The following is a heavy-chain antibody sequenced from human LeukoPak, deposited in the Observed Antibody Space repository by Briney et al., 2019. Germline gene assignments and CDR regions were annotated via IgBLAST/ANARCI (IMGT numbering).Heavy chain of an antibody. J-gene: IGHJ4*02. CDR2: IYPNDSDS. D-gene: IGHD6-13*01. V-gene: IGHV5-51*01. Sequence: GESLKISCKGSGYSFTHYWIGWVRQMPGKGLEWMGIIYPNDSDSRYSPAFQGQVSISADKSISTVYLQWSNLRASDTAIYYCARLNYSSTWYPAYWGQGTLVTVSS. CDR3: ARLNYSSTWYPAY. CDR1: GYSFTHYW.